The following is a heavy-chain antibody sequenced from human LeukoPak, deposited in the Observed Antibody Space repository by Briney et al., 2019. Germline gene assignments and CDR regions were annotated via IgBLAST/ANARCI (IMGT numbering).Heavy chain of an antibody. CDR3: ARDVGATTLGSYYYYYMDV. CDR2: VYTSGST. J-gene: IGHJ6*03. CDR1: GGSISSGSYY. Sequence: SETLSLTCTVSGGSISSGSYYWSWIRQPAGKGLEWIGRVYTSGSTNYNPSLKSRVTISVDTSKNQFSLKLSSVTAADTAVYYCARDVGATTLGSYYYYYMDVWGKGTTVTVSS. V-gene: IGHV4-61*02. D-gene: IGHD1-26*01.